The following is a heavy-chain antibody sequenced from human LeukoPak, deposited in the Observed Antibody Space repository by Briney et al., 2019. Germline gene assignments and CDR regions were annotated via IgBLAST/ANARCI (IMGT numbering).Heavy chain of an antibody. CDR1: GFTFSSYW. CDR2: IKQDGSEK. CDR3: ARDGVLLWFGEEGFFDY. V-gene: IGHV3-7*01. Sequence: GGSLRLSCAASGFTFSSYWMSWVRQAPGKGLEWVANIKQDGSEKYYVDSVKGRFTISRDNAKNSLYLQMNSLRAEDTAAYYCARDGVLLWFGEEGFFDYWGQGTLVTVSS. J-gene: IGHJ4*02. D-gene: IGHD3-10*01.